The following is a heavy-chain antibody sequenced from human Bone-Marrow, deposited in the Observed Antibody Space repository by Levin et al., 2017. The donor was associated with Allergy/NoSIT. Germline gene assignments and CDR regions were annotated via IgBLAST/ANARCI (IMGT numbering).Heavy chain of an antibody. V-gene: IGHV2-70*01. CDR2: LDWEGDK. J-gene: IGHJ2*01. D-gene: IGHD4-17*01. CDR3: ARAYGGNFWYFDL. Sequence: SVLFLVNPLLSLPLPFPFSFFSLSTSGMCVGWIRQPPGKALEWLALLDWEGDKYYTPSLPTRLAISKDTSENQVVLTVTNMDPVDTATYYCARAYGGNFWYFDLWGRGTLVSVSS. CDR1: FFSLSTSGMC.